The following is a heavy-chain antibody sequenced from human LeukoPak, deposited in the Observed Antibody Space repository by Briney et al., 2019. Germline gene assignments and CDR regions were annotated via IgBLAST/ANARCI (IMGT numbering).Heavy chain of an antibody. Sequence: SQTLSLTYAISGDSVSSNSAAWNWIRQSPSRGLEWLGRTYYRSKWYNDYAVSVKSRITINPDTSKNQFSLQLNSVTPEDTAVYYCARDQPGYYDSSGYDTTKGGFDYWGQGTLVTVSS. CDR2: TYYRSKWYN. D-gene: IGHD3-22*01. CDR1: GDSVSSNSAA. J-gene: IGHJ4*02. V-gene: IGHV6-1*01. CDR3: ARDQPGYYDSSGYDTTKGGFDY.